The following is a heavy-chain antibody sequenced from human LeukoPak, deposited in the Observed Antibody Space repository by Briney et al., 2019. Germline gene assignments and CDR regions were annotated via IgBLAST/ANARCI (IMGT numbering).Heavy chain of an antibody. D-gene: IGHD5-18*01. CDR2: ISYSGST. V-gene: IGHV4-59*08. CDR3: ARHDHGYSSGRFDC. Sequence: SETLSLTCTVSGGSINTYYWSWLRQPPGKGLEWIGFISYSGSTDYNPSLKGRVTMSVAMSKNQFSLRLSSVTAADTAIYYCARHDHGYSSGRFDCWGQGTLATVSS. CDR1: GGSINTYY. J-gene: IGHJ4*02.